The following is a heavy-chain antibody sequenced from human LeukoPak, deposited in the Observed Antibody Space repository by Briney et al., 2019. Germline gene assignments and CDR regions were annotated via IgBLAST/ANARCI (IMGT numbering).Heavy chain of an antibody. V-gene: IGHV3-7*01. CDR3: ARAEYYYDSSGYHIAYFDY. D-gene: IGHD3-22*01. Sequence: HAGGSLRLSCAASGFTFSSYWMSWVRQAPGKGLEWVANIKQDGSEKYYVDSVKGRFTISRDNAKNSLYLQMNSLRAEDTAVYYCARAEYYYDSSGYHIAYFDYWGQGTLVTVSS. CDR1: GFTFSSYW. J-gene: IGHJ4*02. CDR2: IKQDGSEK.